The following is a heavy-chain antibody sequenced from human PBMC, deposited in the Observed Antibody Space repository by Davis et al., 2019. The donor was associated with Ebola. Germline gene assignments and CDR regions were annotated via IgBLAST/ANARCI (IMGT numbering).Heavy chain of an antibody. D-gene: IGHD4-17*01. J-gene: IGHJ4*02. Sequence: PGGSLRLSCVVSGFSFDNSWMTWVRQAPGKGLEWVANMNEDGSEIYYVDSVKGRFTVSRNNAENSVYLQMNSLRVEDTAVYYCARDDGYGLFNFWGQGTLVTVSS. CDR2: MNEDGSEI. CDR1: GFSFDNSW. CDR3: ARDDGYGLFNF. V-gene: IGHV3-7*01.